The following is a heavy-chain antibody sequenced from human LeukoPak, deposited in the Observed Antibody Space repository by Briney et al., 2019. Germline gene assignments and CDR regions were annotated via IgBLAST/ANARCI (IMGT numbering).Heavy chain of an antibody. J-gene: IGHJ6*03. Sequence: GGSLRLSCAASGFTFTNYAMSWVRQAPGKGLEWVSAISGSGGSTYYADSVKGRFTISRDNSKNTLYLQMNSLRAEDTAVYYCAKDLEATGHYYYYYMDVWGKGTTVTVSS. V-gene: IGHV3-23*01. CDR2: ISGSGGST. CDR1: GFTFTNYA. CDR3: AKDLEATGHYYYYYMDV. D-gene: IGHD1-1*01.